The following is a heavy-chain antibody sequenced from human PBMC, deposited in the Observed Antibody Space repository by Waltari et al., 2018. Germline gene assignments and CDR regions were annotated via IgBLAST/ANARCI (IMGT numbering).Heavy chain of an antibody. CDR3: ARARGSCYSCYYYGMDV. CDR2: SNPRGGST. J-gene: IGHJ6*02. D-gene: IGHD2-15*01. V-gene: IGHV1-46*01. CDR1: GYTFPSYY. Sequence: QVQLVQSGAEVKKPGASVKVSCKASGYTFPSYYMHWVRQAPGKGLEWMGISNPRGGSTSYAQKVQGRVTMTRDTSTSTVYMELSSLRSEDTAVYYCARARGSCYSCYYYGMDVWGQGTTVTVSS.